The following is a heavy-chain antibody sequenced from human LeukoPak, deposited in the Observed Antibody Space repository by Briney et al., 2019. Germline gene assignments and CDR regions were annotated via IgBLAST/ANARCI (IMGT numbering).Heavy chain of an antibody. Sequence: ATVTVSCKASGYTFTSYGNSWVRQAPGQGLEWMGWISAYNGNTNYAQQFQGRLTINAVKSTSKANMELGSLRSEDTAVYYCARDRGSSWYDREYGRDVWGQGTAVTVSS. CDR2: ISAYNGNT. D-gene: IGHD6-13*01. J-gene: IGHJ6*02. CDR3: ARDRGSSWYDREYGRDV. V-gene: IGHV1-18*01. CDR1: GYTFTSYG.